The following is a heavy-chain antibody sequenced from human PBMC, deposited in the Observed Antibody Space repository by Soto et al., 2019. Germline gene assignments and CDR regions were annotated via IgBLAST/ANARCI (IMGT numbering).Heavy chain of an antibody. V-gene: IGHV4-30-2*01. CDR1: GGSISSGGYS. J-gene: IGHJ5*02. D-gene: IGHD2-2*02. CDR2: IYHSGST. CDR3: ATAAGGRCISTSCYTEPGFDP. Sequence: SETLSLTCAVSGGSISSGGYSWSWIRQPPGKGLEWIGYIYHSGSTYYNPSLKSRVTISVDRSKNQFSLKLSSVTAADTAVYYCATAAGGRCISTSCYTEPGFDPWGQGIRVTV.